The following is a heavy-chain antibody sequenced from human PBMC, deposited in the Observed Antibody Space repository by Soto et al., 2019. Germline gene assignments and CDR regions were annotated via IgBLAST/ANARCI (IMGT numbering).Heavy chain of an antibody. Sequence: QVQLVQSGAEVKKPGASVKVSCKASGYTFTSFYMHWVRQAPGQGLEWMGIINPSGTTTDYAQKFQGRVTMTRDTSTSKYYMELSSLTSEDTAVYSCAKPPIARHSDYGMEVWGQGPAVTVSS. CDR1: GYTFTSFY. CDR3: AKPPIARHSDYGMEV. V-gene: IGHV1-46*01. CDR2: INPSGTTT. J-gene: IGHJ6*02.